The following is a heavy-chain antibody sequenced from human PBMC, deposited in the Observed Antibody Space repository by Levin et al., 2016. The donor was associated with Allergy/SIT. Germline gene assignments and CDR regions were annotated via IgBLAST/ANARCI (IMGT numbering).Heavy chain of an antibody. CDR2: ISGSGGST. V-gene: IGHV3-23*01. J-gene: IGHJ4*02. Sequence: GGSLRLSCAASGFTFSSYAMSWVRQAPGKGLEWVSAISGSGGSTYYADSVKGRFTISRDNSKNTLYLQMNSLRAEDTAVYYCATLPGIAVAGSLYFDYWGQGTLVTVSS. CDR1: GFTFSSYA. CDR3: ATLPGIAVAGSLYFDY. D-gene: IGHD6-19*01.